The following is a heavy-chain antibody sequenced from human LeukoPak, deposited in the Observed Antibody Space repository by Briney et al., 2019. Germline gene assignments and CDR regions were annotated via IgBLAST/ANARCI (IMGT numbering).Heavy chain of an antibody. Sequence: SETLSLTCTVSGGSISSYYWSWIRQPPGKGLEWIGYIYYSGSTNYNPSLKSRVTISVDTSKNQFSLKLSSVTAADTAVYYCARVSITMIVPFDPWGQGTLVTVSS. CDR3: ARVSITMIVPFDP. CDR2: IYYSGST. CDR1: GGSISSYY. D-gene: IGHD3-22*01. J-gene: IGHJ5*02. V-gene: IGHV4-59*01.